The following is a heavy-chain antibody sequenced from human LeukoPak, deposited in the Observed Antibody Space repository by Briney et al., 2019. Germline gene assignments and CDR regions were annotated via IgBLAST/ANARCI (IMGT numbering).Heavy chain of an antibody. CDR3: ARDPYSRGFFDH. D-gene: IGHD6-19*01. Sequence: PSETLSLTCTVSGGSMRSCYWSWIRQPPGKGLEWIGYMYYSGGTNYNPSLKSRVTISVDTSKNQFSLKLSSVTAADTAVYYCARDPYSRGFFDHWGQGTLVTVSS. CDR1: GGSMRSCY. V-gene: IGHV4-59*01. J-gene: IGHJ4*02. CDR2: MYYSGGT.